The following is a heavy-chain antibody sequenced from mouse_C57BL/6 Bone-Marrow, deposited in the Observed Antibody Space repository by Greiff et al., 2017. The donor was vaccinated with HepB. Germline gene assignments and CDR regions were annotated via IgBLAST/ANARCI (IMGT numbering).Heavy chain of an antibody. CDR3: ARSDGYWAY. D-gene: IGHD2-3*01. J-gene: IGHJ3*01. Sequence: QVHVKQPGAELVMPGASVKLSCKASGYTFTSYWMHWVKQRPGQGLEWIGEIDPSDSYTNYNQKFKGKSTLTVDKSSSTAYMQLSSLTSEDSAVYYCARSDGYWAYWGQGTLVTVSA. CDR2: IDPSDSYT. V-gene: IGHV1-69*01. CDR1: GYTFTSYW.